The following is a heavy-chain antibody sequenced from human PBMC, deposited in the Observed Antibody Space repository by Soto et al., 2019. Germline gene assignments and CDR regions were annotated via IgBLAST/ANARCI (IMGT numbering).Heavy chain of an antibody. D-gene: IGHD3-16*01. J-gene: IGHJ6*02. V-gene: IGHV3-30*03. Sequence: QVQLVESGGGMVQPGRSLRLSCAASGFTFSSYGMHWVRQAPGKGLEWVAVISYDGSNKYYADSVKGRFTISRDNSKNTLYLQMNSLRAEDTAVYYCAASFYYYYGMDVWGQGTTVTVSS. CDR2: ISYDGSNK. CDR1: GFTFSSYG. CDR3: AASFYYYYGMDV.